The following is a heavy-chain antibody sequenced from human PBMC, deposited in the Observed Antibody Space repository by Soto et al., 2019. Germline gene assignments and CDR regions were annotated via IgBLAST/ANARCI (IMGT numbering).Heavy chain of an antibody. D-gene: IGHD3-22*01. CDR3: ARVAVSRYSNYYDSSGYPYYFDY. CDR2: ISAYNGNT. Sequence: QVQLVQSGAEVKKPGASVKVSCKASGYTFTSYGISWVRQAPGQGLEWMGWISAYNGNTNYAQKLQGRVTMTTDTSTSTAYMELRSLRSDDTAVYYCARVAVSRYSNYYDSSGYPYYFDYWGQGTLVTVSS. V-gene: IGHV1-18*01. CDR1: GYTFTSYG. J-gene: IGHJ4*02.